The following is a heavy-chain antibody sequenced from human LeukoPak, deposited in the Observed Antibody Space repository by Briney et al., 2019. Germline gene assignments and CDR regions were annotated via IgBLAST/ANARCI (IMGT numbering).Heavy chain of an antibody. CDR3: TTDYCSSTSCYIDAFDN. J-gene: IGHJ3*02. Sequence: PGGSLRLSCAASGFTFSNAWMSWVRQAPGKGLEWVGRIKSKTDGGTTDYAAPVKGRFTISRDDSKNTLYLQMNSLKTEDTAVYYCTTDYCSSTSCYIDAFDNWGQGTMVTVSS. CDR1: GFTFSNAW. CDR2: IKSKTDGGTT. D-gene: IGHD2-2*02. V-gene: IGHV3-15*01.